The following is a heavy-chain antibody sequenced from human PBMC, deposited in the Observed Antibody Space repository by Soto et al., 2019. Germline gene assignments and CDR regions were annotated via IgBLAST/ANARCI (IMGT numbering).Heavy chain of an antibody. J-gene: IGHJ3*02. CDR1: GFTFNEYW. Sequence: EVQLVESGGGLVQPGGSLRLSCAASGFTFNEYWMHWVRQAPGKGLVCVSRISDDGSSTNYADSVKGRFTISRDNAKNTLYLQVNSLRAEDTAVYYCARVRRTTIFGVVTEDVFDIWGQGTMVIVSS. D-gene: IGHD3-3*01. CDR3: ARVRRTTIFGVVTEDVFDI. CDR2: ISDDGSST. V-gene: IGHV3-74*01.